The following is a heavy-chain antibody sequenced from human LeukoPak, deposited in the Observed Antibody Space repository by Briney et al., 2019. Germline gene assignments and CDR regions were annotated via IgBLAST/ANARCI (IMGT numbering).Heavy chain of an antibody. CDR1: GFTFSSYA. CDR2: ISGSGGST. V-gene: IGHV3-23*01. CDR3: ANLYQSYSNNWFDP. Sequence: GGSLRLSCAASGFTFSSYAMSWVRQAPGKGLEWVSAISGSGGSTYYADSVKARFTISRDNSKNTLYLQMNSLRAEDTAVYYCANLYQSYSNNWFDPWGQGTLVTVSS. D-gene: IGHD3-10*01. J-gene: IGHJ5*02.